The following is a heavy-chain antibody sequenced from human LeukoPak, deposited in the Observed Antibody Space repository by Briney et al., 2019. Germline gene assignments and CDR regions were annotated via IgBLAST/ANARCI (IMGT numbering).Heavy chain of an antibody. CDR3: ASGEVRYLFDY. Sequence: ASVKVSCKASEGTFSSYAISWVRQAPGQGLEWMGRIIPILGIANYAQKFQGRVTITADKSTSTAYMELSSLRSEDTAVYYCASGEVRYLFDYWGQGTLVTVSS. CDR1: EGTFSSYA. D-gene: IGHD3-16*01. V-gene: IGHV1-69*04. CDR2: IIPILGIA. J-gene: IGHJ4*02.